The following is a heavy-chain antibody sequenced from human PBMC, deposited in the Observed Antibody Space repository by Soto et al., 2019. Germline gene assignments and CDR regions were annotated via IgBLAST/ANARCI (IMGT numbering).Heavy chain of an antibody. CDR2: IWYDASKQ. J-gene: IGHJ4*02. Sequence: PGGPLRLSCETSVFSFSVYGMHWVRQAPGKGLEWVAVIWYDASKQFYAASVEGRFTISRDNSKAILYLQMNSLRAEDTAVYYCAAWAEGATEVHWGQGTLVTVSS. CDR3: AAWAEGATEVH. D-gene: IGHD2-15*01. CDR1: VFSFSVYG. V-gene: IGHV3-33*01.